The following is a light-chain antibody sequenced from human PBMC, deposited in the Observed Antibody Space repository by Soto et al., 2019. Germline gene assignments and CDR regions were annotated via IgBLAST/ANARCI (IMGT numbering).Light chain of an antibody. CDR1: QSLLYSNRYNY. V-gene: IGKV2-28*01. Sequence: DIVMTQSPLSLPVTPGEPVSISCRSSQSLLYSNRYNYLDWYLQKPGQSPQLLIYLGSNRASGVPDRFSGSGSGTDFTLKISRVEAEDVGVYYCMQALQTPYTFGQGTKLEIK. CDR3: MQALQTPYT. J-gene: IGKJ2*01. CDR2: LGS.